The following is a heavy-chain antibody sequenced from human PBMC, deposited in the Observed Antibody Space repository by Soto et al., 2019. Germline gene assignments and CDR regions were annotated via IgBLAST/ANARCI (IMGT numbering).Heavy chain of an antibody. J-gene: IGHJ4*02. D-gene: IGHD1-1*01. CDR3: ARWRYGDY. CDR1: GYAFTTYG. Sequence: QVHLVQSGAEVKKPGASVKVSCKGSGYAFTTYGITWVRQAPGQGLEWMGWISAHNGNTNYAQKLQGRVTVTRDTSTSTAYMELSSLISDDTAVYYCARWRYGDYWGQGALVTVSS. CDR2: ISAHNGNT. V-gene: IGHV1-18*01.